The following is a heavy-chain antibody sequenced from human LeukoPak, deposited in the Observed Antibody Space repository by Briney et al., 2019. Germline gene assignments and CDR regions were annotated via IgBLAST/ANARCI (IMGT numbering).Heavy chain of an antibody. J-gene: IGHJ4*02. V-gene: IGHV1-2*02. CDR3: ARARRYSYGYGLAY. D-gene: IGHD5-18*01. Sequence: ASVKVSCKASGYTFTDYYMHWVRQAPGQGLEWMGWINPNSGGTNYAQKFQGRVTMTRDTSISTAYMELSRLRSDDTAVYYCARARRYSYGYGLAYWGQGTLVTVSS. CDR2: INPNSGGT. CDR1: GYTFTDYY.